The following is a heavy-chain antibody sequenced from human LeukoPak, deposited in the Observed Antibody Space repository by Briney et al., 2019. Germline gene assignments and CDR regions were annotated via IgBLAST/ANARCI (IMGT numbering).Heavy chain of an antibody. J-gene: IGHJ4*02. CDR2: ITGYNGHT. V-gene: IGHV1-18*01. Sequence: ASVKISCNASGSTFTSHSITWMRQAPGLGLEWMGWITGYNGHTNYAQKLQDRVTMTTDTSTSTAYMEVRSLSSDDTAVYYCARHDTGCFHDWGQGTLVTVSS. CDR1: GSTFTSHS. CDR3: ARHDTGCFHD. D-gene: IGHD2-15*01.